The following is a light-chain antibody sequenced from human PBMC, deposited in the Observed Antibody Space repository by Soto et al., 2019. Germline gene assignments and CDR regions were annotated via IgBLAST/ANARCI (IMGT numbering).Light chain of an antibody. CDR1: QSVSSY. CDR3: QQRSNWPPAMCT. CDR2: DAS. Sequence: EIVLTQSPATLSLSPGERATLSCRASQSVSSYLAWYQQKPGQAPRLLIYDASNRATGIPARFSGGGSGTDFTLTISSLEPEDFAVYYCQQRSNWPPAMCTFGQGTKLEIK. J-gene: IGKJ2*02. V-gene: IGKV3-11*01.